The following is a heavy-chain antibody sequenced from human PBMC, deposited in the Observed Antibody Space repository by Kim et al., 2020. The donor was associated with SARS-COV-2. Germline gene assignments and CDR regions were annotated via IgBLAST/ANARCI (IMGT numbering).Heavy chain of an antibody. CDR1: GFTFSSYA. CDR2: ISYDGSNK. CDR3: ARQGYSSGWLIDY. J-gene: IGHJ4*02. V-gene: IGHV3-30*04. Sequence: GGSLRLSCAASGFTFSSYAMHWVRQAPGKGLEWVAVISYDGSNKYYADSVKGRFTISRDNSKNTLYLQMNSLRAEDTAVYYCARQGYSSGWLIDYWGQGTLVTVSS. D-gene: IGHD6-19*01.